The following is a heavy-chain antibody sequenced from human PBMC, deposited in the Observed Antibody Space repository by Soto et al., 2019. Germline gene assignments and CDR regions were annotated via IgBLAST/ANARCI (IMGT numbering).Heavy chain of an antibody. V-gene: IGHV3-23*01. CDR3: AKAQEGDMTLLIVVPYGVDA. D-gene: IGHD2-8*01. Sequence: GGSLRLSCAASGFNFNDYAMSWVRQAPGKGLEWVAVISGNGGFRYYADFVKGRFTVSRDNSKNTVYLQMSNLGSEDTAVYYCAKAQEGDMTLLIVVPYGVDAWGRGTTVTVSS. J-gene: IGHJ6*02. CDR2: ISGNGGFR. CDR1: GFNFNDYA.